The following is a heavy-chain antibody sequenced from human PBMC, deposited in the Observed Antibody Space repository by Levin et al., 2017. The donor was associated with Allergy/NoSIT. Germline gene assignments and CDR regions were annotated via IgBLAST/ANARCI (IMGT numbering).Heavy chain of an antibody. CDR3: ARNGGGSSGWGRNYYYYYMDV. CDR2: IYYSGST. Sequence: PSETLSLTCTVSGGSISSSSYYWGWIRQPPGKGLEWIGSIYYSGSTYYNPSLKSRVTISVDPSKNQFSLQLSSVTAADTAVYYCARNGGGSSGWGRNYYYYYMDVWGKGTTVTVSS. J-gene: IGHJ6*03. CDR1: GGSISSSSYY. V-gene: IGHV4-39*01. D-gene: IGHD6-19*01.